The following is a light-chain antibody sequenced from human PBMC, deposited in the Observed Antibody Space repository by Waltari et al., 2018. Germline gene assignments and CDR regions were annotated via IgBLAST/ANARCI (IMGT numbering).Light chain of an antibody. CDR2: RNN. CDR1: SSNIGSNY. J-gene: IGLJ2*01. Sequence: QSVLTQPPPASGTPGQRVTISCSGSSSNIGSNYVYWYQQLPGTAPKLLIYRNNRRPSGVPDRFSGSKSGTSASLAISGLRSEDEADYYCAAWDDSLSVHVVFGGGTKLTVL. V-gene: IGLV1-47*01. CDR3: AAWDDSLSVHVV.